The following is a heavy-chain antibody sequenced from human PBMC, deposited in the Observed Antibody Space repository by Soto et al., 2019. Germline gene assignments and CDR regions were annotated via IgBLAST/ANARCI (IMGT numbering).Heavy chain of an antibody. CDR2: IYYSGST. J-gene: IGHJ6*02. D-gene: IGHD6-13*01. V-gene: IGHV4-39*01. Sequence: ETLSLTCTVSGGSISSSSYYWVWIRHPPGKGLEWIGSIYYSGSTYYNPSLKSRVTISVDTSKNQFSLKLSSVTAADTAVYYCARPGIAAATQTYYYYGMDVWGQGTTVTVSS. CDR3: ARPGIAAATQTYYYYGMDV. CDR1: GGSISSSSYY.